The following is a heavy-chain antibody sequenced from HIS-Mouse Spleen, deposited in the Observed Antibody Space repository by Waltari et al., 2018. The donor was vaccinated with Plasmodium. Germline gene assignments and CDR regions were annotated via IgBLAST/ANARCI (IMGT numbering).Heavy chain of an antibody. J-gene: IGHJ4*02. V-gene: IGHV4-39*01. CDR1: GGSISSSSYY. Sequence: QLQLQESGPGLVKPSETLSLTCTVSGGSISSSSYYWGWLRQPPGKGLEWIGSIYYSGRTYYNPSLNSRVTISVDTSKNQFSLTLSSVPAADTAVYYCARRGGSYYYFDYWGQGTLVTVSA. CDR2: IYYSGRT. CDR3: ARRGGSYYYFDY. D-gene: IGHD1-26*01.